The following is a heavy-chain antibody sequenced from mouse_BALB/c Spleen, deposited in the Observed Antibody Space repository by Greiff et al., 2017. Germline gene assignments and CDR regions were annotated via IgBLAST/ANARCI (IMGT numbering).Heavy chain of an antibody. CDR3: ARAIYYGYDPWFAY. CDR2: ISYDGSN. J-gene: IGHJ3*01. V-gene: IGHV3-6*02. D-gene: IGHD2-2*01. Sequence: VQLQQSGPGLVKPSQSLSLTCSVTGYSITSGYYWNWIRQFPGNKLEWMGYISYDGSNNYNPSLKNRISITRDTSKNQFFLKLNSVTTEDTATYYCARAIYYGYDPWFAYWGQGTLVTVSA. CDR1: GYSITSGYY.